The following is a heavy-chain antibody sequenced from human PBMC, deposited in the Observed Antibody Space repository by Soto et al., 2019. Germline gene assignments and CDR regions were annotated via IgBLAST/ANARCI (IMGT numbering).Heavy chain of an antibody. CDR1: GGSFSGYY. V-gene: IGHV4-34*01. Sequence: TSETLSLTCAVYGGSFSGYYWSWIRQPPGKGLEWIGEINHSGSTNYNPSLKSRVTISVDTSKNQFSLKLSSVTAADTAVYYCASEYSSSWLGRRRLFDPWGQGTLVTVSS. D-gene: IGHD6-13*01. CDR3: ASEYSSSWLGRRRLFDP. CDR2: INHSGST. J-gene: IGHJ5*02.